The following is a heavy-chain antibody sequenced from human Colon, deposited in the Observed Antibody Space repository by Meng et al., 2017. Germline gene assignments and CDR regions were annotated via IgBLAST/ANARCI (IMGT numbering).Heavy chain of an antibody. CDR1: GFTLSAHW. CDR2: ISVDETAT. V-gene: IGHV3-74*01. CDR3: ARSGYHNGYDY. J-gene: IGHJ4*02. Sequence: EQLVSTGGGLVHPGGSLRLSCAASGFTLSAHWMYWVRQAPGKGLVGIARISVDETATTYADSVKGRFTISRDNAKNTLYLQMNSLRAEDTAVYYCARSGYHNGYDYWGQGTLVTVSS. D-gene: IGHD6-25*01.